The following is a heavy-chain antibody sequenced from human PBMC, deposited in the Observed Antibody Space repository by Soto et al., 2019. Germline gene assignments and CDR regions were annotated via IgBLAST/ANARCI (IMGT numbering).Heavy chain of an antibody. D-gene: IGHD6-19*01. V-gene: IGHV4-59*01. CDR2: IYYSGST. CDR3: ARQWLHFDY. CDR1: GCSISSYY. J-gene: IGHJ4*02. Sequence: SETLSLTCTVSGCSISSYYWSWIRQPPGKGLEWIGYIYYSGSTNYNPSLKSRVTISVDTSKNQFSLKLSSVTAADTAVYYCARQWLHFDYWGQGTLVTVSS.